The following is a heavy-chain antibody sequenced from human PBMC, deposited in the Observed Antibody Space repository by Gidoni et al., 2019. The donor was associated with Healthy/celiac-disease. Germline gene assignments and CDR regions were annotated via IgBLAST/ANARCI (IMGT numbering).Heavy chain of an antibody. CDR2: ISWNSGSI. V-gene: IGHV3-9*01. J-gene: IGHJ4*02. CDR3: AKDNFYGNYYDSSGLDY. CDR1: GFTFDDYA. D-gene: IGHD3-22*01. Sequence: EVQLVESGGGLVQPGRSLRLSCAASGFTFDDYAMHWVRQAPGKGLEWVSGISWNSGSIGYADSVKGRFTISRDNAKNSLYLQMNSLRAEDTALYYCAKDNFYGNYYDSSGLDYWGQGTLVTVSS.